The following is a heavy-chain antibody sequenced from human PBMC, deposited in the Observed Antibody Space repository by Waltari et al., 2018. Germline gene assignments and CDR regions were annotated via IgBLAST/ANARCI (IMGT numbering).Heavy chain of an antibody. CDR3: ARDQNVVGAGGFDY. CDR1: GGSISSYY. J-gene: IGHJ4*02. CDR2: IYTSGST. D-gene: IGHD2-15*01. Sequence: QVQLQESGPGLVKPSETLSLTCTVSGGSISSYYWSWIRQPAGKGLEWIGRIYTSGSTNYNPSLKSRVTMSVETSKNQFSLKLSSVTAADTAVYYCARDQNVVGAGGFDYWGQGTLVTVSS. V-gene: IGHV4-4*07.